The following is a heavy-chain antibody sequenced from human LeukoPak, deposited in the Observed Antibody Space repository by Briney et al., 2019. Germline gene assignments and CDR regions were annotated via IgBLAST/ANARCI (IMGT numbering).Heavy chain of an antibody. CDR2: ISSSSSYT. CDR1: GFTFSDYY. J-gene: IGHJ6*04. CDR3: ARSLAYYDILTGYYYYYYYGMDV. D-gene: IGHD3-9*01. V-gene: IGHV3-11*06. Sequence: PGGSLRLSCAASGFTFSDYYMSWIRQAPGKGLEWVSYISSSSSYTNYADSVKGRFTISRDNAKNLLFLQMNSLRAEDTAVYYCARSLAYYDILTGYYYYYYYGMDVWGKGTTVTVSS.